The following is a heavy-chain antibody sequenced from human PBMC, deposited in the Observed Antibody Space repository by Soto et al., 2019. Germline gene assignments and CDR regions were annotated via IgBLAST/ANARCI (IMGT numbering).Heavy chain of an antibody. J-gene: IGHJ5*02. D-gene: IGHD3-10*01. V-gene: IGHV1-18*01. CDR2: ISAYNGNT. CDR3: ARDRPIWFGELINWFDP. Sequence: QVQLVQSGAEVKKPGASVKVSCKASGYTFTSYGISWVRQAPGQGLEWMGWISAYNGNTNYAQKLQGRVTMTTHTSTSTAYMELRSLRSDDTPVYYCARDRPIWFGELINWFDPWGQGTLVTVSS. CDR1: GYTFTSYG.